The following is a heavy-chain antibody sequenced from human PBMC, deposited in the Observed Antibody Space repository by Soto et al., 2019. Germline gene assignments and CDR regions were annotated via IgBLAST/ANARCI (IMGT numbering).Heavy chain of an antibody. J-gene: IGHJ6*03. V-gene: IGHV4-39*01. CDR2: IYYSGST. D-gene: IGHD3-3*01. CDR3: ARGKITIFGVVTMAYYYYMDV. CDR1: GGSISSSSYY. Sequence: PSETLSLTCTVSGGSISSSSYYWGWIRQPPGKGLEWIGSIYYSGSTYYNPSLKSRVTISVDTSKNQFSLKLSSVTAADTAVYYCARGKITIFGVVTMAYYYYMDVWGKGTTVTVSS.